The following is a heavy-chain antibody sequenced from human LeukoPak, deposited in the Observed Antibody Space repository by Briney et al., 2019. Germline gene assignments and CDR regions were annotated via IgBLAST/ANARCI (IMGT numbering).Heavy chain of an antibody. J-gene: IGHJ4*02. CDR1: GGSISSSSYY. D-gene: IGHD2-15*01. V-gene: IGHV4-39*01. Sequence: SETLSLTCTVSGGSISSSSYYWGWIRQPPGKGLEWIGSIYYGGSTYYNPSLKSRVTISVDTSKNQFSLKLSSVTAADTAVYYCARVVPQRALDYWGQGTLVTVSS. CDR2: IYYGGST. CDR3: ARVVPQRALDY.